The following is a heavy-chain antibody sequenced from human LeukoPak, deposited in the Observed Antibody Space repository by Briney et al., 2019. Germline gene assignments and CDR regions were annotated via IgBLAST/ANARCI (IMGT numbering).Heavy chain of an antibody. V-gene: IGHV4-59*01. J-gene: IGHJ5*02. D-gene: IGHD1-26*01. CDR1: GGSISSDY. CDR2: IYYRGST. Sequence: SETLSLTCTVSGGSISSDYWSWIRQPPGKGLEWIGYIYYRGSTNYNPSLKSRVTISVDTSKNQFSLKLSSVTAADTAVYYCAREPLRAESRWFDPWGQGILVTVSS. CDR3: AREPLRAESRWFDP.